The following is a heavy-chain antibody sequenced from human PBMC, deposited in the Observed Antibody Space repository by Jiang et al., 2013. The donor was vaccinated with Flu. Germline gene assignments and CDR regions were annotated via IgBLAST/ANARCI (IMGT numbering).Heavy chain of an antibody. CDR3: ARIILGGYDLRGTRDDDY. V-gene: IGHV2-70*11. CDR1: GMC. Sequence: GMCVSWIRQPPGKALEWLARIDWDDDKYYSTSLKTRLTISKDTSKNQVVLTMTNMDPVDTATYYCARIILGGYDLRGTRDDDYWGQGTLVTVSS. D-gene: IGHD5-12*01. CDR2: IDWDDDK. J-gene: IGHJ4*02.